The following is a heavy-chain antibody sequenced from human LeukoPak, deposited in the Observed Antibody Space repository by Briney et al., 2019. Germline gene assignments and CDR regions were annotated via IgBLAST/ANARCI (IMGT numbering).Heavy chain of an antibody. D-gene: IGHD2-8*01. J-gene: IGHJ4*02. Sequence: GGSLRLSCAASGCTFSSYSMNWVRQAPGRGLEWVSSISSSSSYIYYADSVKGRFTISRDNAKNSLYLQMNSLRAEDTAVYYCARDRGLNYFDYWGQGTLVTVSS. CDR1: GCTFSSYS. CDR3: ARDRGLNYFDY. V-gene: IGHV3-21*01. CDR2: ISSSSSYI.